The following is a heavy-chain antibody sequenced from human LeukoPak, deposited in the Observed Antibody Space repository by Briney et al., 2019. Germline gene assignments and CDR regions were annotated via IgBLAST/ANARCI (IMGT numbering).Heavy chain of an antibody. D-gene: IGHD3-10*01. V-gene: IGHV3-30-3*01. J-gene: IGHJ4*02. CDR2: ISYDGSNK. Sequence: GRSLRLSCAASGFTFSSYAMHWVRQAPGKGLEWVAVISYDGSNKYYADSVKGRFTISRDNSKNTLYLQMNSLRAEDTAVYYCARDLMAFGEYRFDYWGQGTLVTVSS. CDR3: ARDLMAFGEYRFDY. CDR1: GFTFSSYA.